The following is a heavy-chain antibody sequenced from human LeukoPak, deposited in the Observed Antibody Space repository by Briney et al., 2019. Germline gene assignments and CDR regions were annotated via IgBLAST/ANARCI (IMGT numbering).Heavy chain of an antibody. Sequence: PGGSLRLSCAASGFTFSSYAMSWVRQTPGKGLEWVSAISGSGGSTYYADSVKGRFTISRDNSKNTLYLQMNSLRAEDTAVYYCAKDLGGRYQLPFQSLFDYWGQGTLVTVSS. V-gene: IGHV3-23*01. CDR1: GFTFSSYA. CDR2: ISGSGGST. CDR3: AKDLGGRYQLPFQSLFDY. J-gene: IGHJ4*02. D-gene: IGHD2-2*01.